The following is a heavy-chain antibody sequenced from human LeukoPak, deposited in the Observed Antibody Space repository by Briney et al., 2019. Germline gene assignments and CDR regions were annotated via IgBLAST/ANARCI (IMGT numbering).Heavy chain of an antibody. CDR3: SRATNSDGGNSDF. J-gene: IGHJ4*02. D-gene: IGHD4-23*01. CDR2: ISSYGDNT. V-gene: IGHV3-64*01. CDR1: GFTFSDYT. Sequence: PGGSLRLSCVPSGFTFSDYTMHCVRQAPGKGLEYVSAISSYGDNTYYANSVKGRFTISRDNSKNTLYLQMRSLRADDVAVYYCSRATNSDGGNSDFWGQGTLVTVSS.